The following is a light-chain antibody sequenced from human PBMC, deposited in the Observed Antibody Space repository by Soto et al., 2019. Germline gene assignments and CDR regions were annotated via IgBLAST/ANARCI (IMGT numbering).Light chain of an antibody. Sequence: IVLTQSPATLSLSPGERASLSCRASRSVSFAYIAWYQLRPGQAPRLLIYGASSRATGIPDRFSGSGSGTDFTLTIGRLEPEDSAVYYCQQRSNWPRMYTFGQGTKLEIK. CDR1: RSVSFAY. V-gene: IGKV3D-20*02. CDR2: GAS. J-gene: IGKJ2*01. CDR3: QQRSNWPRMYT.